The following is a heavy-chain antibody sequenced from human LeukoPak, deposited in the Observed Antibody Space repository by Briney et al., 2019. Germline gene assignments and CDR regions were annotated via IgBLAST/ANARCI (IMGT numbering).Heavy chain of an antibody. Sequence: SETLSLTCTVSGGSISSSSYYWSWIRQPPGKGLEWIGYIYYSGSTNYNPSLKSRVTISVDTSKNQFSLKLSSVTAADTAVYYCARVRELRYFDWLFYYYYYMDVWGKGTTVTVSS. J-gene: IGHJ6*03. CDR2: IYYSGST. V-gene: IGHV4-61*01. D-gene: IGHD3-9*01. CDR1: GGSISSSSYY. CDR3: ARVRELRYFDWLFYYYYYMDV.